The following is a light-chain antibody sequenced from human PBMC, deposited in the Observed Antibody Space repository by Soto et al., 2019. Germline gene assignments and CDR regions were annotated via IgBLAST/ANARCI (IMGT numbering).Light chain of an antibody. Sequence: EILMTQSPAALSVSPGERVTLSCRASQSVSTNLAWYQQRPGQAPRLLIYESSNRATGIAARFSGSGSGTDFTLTISSLEPEDFAVCYCQQRSNWPQTFGQGTKVDIK. CDR3: QQRSNWPQT. V-gene: IGKV3-11*01. J-gene: IGKJ1*01. CDR2: ESS. CDR1: QSVSTN.